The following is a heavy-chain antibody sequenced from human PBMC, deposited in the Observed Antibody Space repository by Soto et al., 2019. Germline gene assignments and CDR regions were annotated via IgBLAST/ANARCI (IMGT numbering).Heavy chain of an antibody. Sequence: GGSLRLSCAASGFTFSSDWMHWFRQAPGKGLVWASRIDSAGRTTTYADSVKGRFTISRDNSKNTLYLQMNGLRAEDTALYYCARWFTGGNFDYFDYWGQGTQVTVSS. CDR2: IDSAGRTT. CDR1: GFTFSSDW. V-gene: IGHV3-74*01. CDR3: ARWFTGGNFDYFDY. J-gene: IGHJ4*02. D-gene: IGHD2-21*02.